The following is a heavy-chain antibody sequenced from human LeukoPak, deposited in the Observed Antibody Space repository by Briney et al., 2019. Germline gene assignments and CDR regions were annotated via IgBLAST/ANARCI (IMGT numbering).Heavy chain of an antibody. CDR1: GFTFSNVW. J-gene: IGHJ4*02. Sequence: GGSLRLSCAASGFTFSNVWMSWVRQAPGKGLEYIGRIKSKTDGGTTDYAAPVKGRFTISRDDSKNTLYLQMNSLRAEDTALYFCARAPYTTGRSFYFDSWGQGTLVTVSS. D-gene: IGHD2-2*02. CDR2: IKSKTDGGTT. V-gene: IGHV3-15*01. CDR3: ARAPYTTGRSFYFDS.